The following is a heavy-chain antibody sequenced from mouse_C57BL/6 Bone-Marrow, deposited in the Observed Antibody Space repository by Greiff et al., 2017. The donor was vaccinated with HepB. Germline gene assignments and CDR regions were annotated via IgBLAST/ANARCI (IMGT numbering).Heavy chain of an antibody. J-gene: IGHJ2*01. V-gene: IGHV5-17*01. CDR3: ARDGDYDDYFDY. D-gene: IGHD2-4*01. CDR2: ISSGSSTI. CDR1: GFTFSDYG. Sequence: EVKLVESGGGLVKPGGSLKLSCAASGFTFSDYGMHWVRQAPEKGLEWVAYISSGSSTIYYADTVKGRFTISRDNAKNTLFLQMTSLRSEDTAMYYCARDGDYDDYFDYWGQGTTLTVSS.